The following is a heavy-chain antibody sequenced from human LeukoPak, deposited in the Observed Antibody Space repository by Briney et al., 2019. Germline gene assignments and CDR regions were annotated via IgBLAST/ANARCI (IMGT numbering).Heavy chain of an antibody. CDR1: GGFISSYY. V-gene: IGHV4-59*01. J-gene: IGHJ4*02. CDR3: ARMKRMVRGTSGLDY. CDR2: IYYSGST. Sequence: PSETLSLTCSVSGGFISSYYWSWIRQPPGKGLEWIGYIYYSGSTNYNPSLKSRVTISVDTSKNQFSLNLNSVTAADTAVYYCARMKRMVRGTSGLDYWGQGTLVTVSS. D-gene: IGHD3-10*01.